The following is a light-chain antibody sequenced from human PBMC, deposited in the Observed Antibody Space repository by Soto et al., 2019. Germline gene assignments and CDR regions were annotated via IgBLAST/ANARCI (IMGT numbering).Light chain of an antibody. V-gene: IGLV2-14*03. CDR3: TSYTGSSTLVV. CDR1: TSDVGGYNY. CDR2: DVS. J-gene: IGLJ3*02. Sequence: QSVLTQPASVSGSPGQSITISCTGTTSDVGGYNYVSWYQQHPGKAPKLMIYDVSNRPSGVSNRFSGSKSGNTASLTISGLLAEDEADYYCTSYTGSSTLVVFGGGTQLTVL.